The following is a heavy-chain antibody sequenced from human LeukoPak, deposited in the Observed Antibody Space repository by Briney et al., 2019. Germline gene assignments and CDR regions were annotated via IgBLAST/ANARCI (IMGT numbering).Heavy chain of an antibody. CDR1: GFTFSSHG. V-gene: IGHV3-30*18. D-gene: IGHD1-1*01. CDR2: ISYDGSNK. J-gene: IGHJ4*02. CDR3: AKVSIQTYFDY. Sequence: GGSLRLSCAASGFTFSSHGMHWDRQVAGKVLGWVAVISYDGSNKYYADSVKGRFTISRDNSKNTLYLQMNSLRAEDTAVYYCAKVSIQTYFDYWGQGTLVTVSS.